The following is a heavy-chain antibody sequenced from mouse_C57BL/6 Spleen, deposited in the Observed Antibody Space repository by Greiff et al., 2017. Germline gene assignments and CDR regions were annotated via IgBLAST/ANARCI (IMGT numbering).Heavy chain of an antibody. CDR3: ARAGAYYSNYLDY. Sequence: EVQVVESGPGLVKPSQSLSLTCSVTGYSITSGYYWNWIRQFPGNKLEWMGYISYDGSNNYNPSLKNRISITRDTSKNQFFLKLNSVTTEDTATYYCARAGAYYSNYLDYWGQGTTLTVSS. CDR1: GYSITSGYY. D-gene: IGHD2-5*01. V-gene: IGHV3-6*01. J-gene: IGHJ2*01. CDR2: ISYDGSN.